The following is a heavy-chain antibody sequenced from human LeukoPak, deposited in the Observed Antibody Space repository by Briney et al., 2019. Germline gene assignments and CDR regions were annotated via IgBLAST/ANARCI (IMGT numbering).Heavy chain of an antibody. J-gene: IGHJ6*02. V-gene: IGHV1-18*01. CDR1: GYTFTSYG. Sequence: ASVKVSCKASGYTFTSYGISWVRQAPGQELEWMGWISAYNGNTNYAQKLQGRVTMTTDTSTSTAYMELRSLRSDDTAVYYCARGGRYYDILTGYFFSSYYYYGMDVWGQGTTVTVSS. D-gene: IGHD3-9*01. CDR2: ISAYNGNT. CDR3: ARGGRYYDILTGYFFSSYYYYGMDV.